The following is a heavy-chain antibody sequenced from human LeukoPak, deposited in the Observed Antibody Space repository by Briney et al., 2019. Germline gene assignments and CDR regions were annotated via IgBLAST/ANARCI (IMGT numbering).Heavy chain of an antibody. CDR2: ISSSGSTI. D-gene: IGHD2-2*01. J-gene: IGHJ5*02. CDR3: ARAPVATWFDP. Sequence: GGSLRLSCAASGFTFSDYYMSWIRQAPGRGLEWVSYISSSGSTIYYADSVKGRFTISRDNAKNSLYLQMNSLRAEDTAVYYCARAPVATWFDPWGQGTLVTVSS. CDR1: GFTFSDYY. V-gene: IGHV3-11*04.